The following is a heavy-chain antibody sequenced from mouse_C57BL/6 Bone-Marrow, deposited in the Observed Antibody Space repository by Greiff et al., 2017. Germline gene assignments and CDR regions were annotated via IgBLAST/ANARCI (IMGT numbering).Heavy chain of an antibody. D-gene: IGHD1-1*01. CDR1: GYTFTGYW. Sequence: LVESGAELMKPGASVKLSCKATGYTFTGYWIEWVKQRPGHGLEWIGEILPGSGSTNYHEKFKGKATFTAETSSNTAYMQLSSLTTEDSAIYYCARGIYYGSSYDWYFAVWGTGTTVTVSS. J-gene: IGHJ1*03. CDR3: ARGIYYGSSYDWYFAV. V-gene: IGHV1-9*01. CDR2: ILPGSGST.